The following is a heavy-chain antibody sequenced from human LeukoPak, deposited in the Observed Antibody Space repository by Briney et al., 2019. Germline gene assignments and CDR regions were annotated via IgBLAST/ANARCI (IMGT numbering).Heavy chain of an antibody. CDR1: GFTFSSYS. CDR3: ARVGYSGYVAF. CDR2: ISSSSTI. D-gene: IGHD5-12*01. J-gene: IGHJ4*02. Sequence: GSLRLSCAASGFTFSSYSMNWVRQAPGKGLEWVSYISSSSTIYYADSVKGRFTISRDNAKNSLYLQMNSLRDEDTAVYYCARVGYSGYVAFWGQGTLVTVSS. V-gene: IGHV3-48*02.